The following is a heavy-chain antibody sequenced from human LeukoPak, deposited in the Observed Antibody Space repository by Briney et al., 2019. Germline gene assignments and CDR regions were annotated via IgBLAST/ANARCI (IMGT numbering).Heavy chain of an antibody. CDR2: IKQDGSEK. CDR1: GFTFSSYW. D-gene: IGHD5-12*01. CDR3: ARDIVATIFYYYYMDV. V-gene: IGHV3-7*01. J-gene: IGHJ6*03. Sequence: GGSLRLSCAASGFTFSSYWMSWVRQAPGKGLEWVANIKQDGSEKYYVDSVKGRFTISRDNAKNSLYLQMNSLRAEDTAVYYCARDIVATIFYYYYMDVWGKGTTVTVSS.